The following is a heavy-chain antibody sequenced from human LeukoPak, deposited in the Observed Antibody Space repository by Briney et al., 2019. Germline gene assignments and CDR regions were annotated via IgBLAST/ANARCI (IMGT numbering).Heavy chain of an antibody. D-gene: IGHD1-14*01. CDR3: AKDLFPYNNIPGYAMDV. Sequence: GRSLRLSCAASRFTFNSYGMHWVRQAPGKGLEWVAEISFDGTNQCYADSVKGRSTIFRDNSENTLYLQMNSLRAEDTAVYFCAKDLFPYNNIPGYAMDVWGQGTAVTVSS. V-gene: IGHV3-30*18. J-gene: IGHJ6*02. CDR1: RFTFNSYG. CDR2: ISFDGTNQ.